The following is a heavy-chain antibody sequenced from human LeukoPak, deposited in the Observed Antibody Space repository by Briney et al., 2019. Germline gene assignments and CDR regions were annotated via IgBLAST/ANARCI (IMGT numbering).Heavy chain of an antibody. CDR1: GYTFTSYY. V-gene: IGHV1-69*06. CDR2: IIPIFDRP. Sequence: EASVKVSCKASGYTFTSYYTHWVRQAPGQGLEWMGGIIPIFDRPNYAQKFEGRVTITADKSTNTTYMEISSLTSDDTAVYYCARDAQWELRAFDVWGRGTMVIVSS. J-gene: IGHJ3*01. CDR3: ARDAQWELRAFDV. D-gene: IGHD1-26*01.